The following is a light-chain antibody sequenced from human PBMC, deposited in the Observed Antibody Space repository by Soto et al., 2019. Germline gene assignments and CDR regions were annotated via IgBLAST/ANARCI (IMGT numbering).Light chain of an antibody. CDR1: SSSIGAGYE. Sequence: QAVLTQPPSVAGSPGQRGTISRSWTSSSIGAGYEVHWYHQLPGTAPKLVVSGNGNRPSGVPDRLSASKSGTSASLAITGLQAEDEGHYYCQSYDKRLTAYVFGTGTKVTVL. V-gene: IGLV1-40*01. J-gene: IGLJ1*01. CDR3: QSYDKRLTAYV. CDR2: GNG.